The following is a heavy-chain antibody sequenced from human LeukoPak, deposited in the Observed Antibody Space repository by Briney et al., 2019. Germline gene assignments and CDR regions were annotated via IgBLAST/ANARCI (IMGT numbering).Heavy chain of an antibody. D-gene: IGHD6-19*01. J-gene: IGHJ4*02. Sequence: SETLSLTCTVSGGSISSSSYYWGWIRQPPGKGLEWIGSIYYSGSTYYNPSLKGRVTISVDTSKNQFSLKLSSVTPADTAVYYCASEKAVAGYYWGQGTLVTVSS. V-gene: IGHV4-39*01. CDR3: ASEKAVAGYY. CDR1: GGSISSSSYY. CDR2: IYYSGST.